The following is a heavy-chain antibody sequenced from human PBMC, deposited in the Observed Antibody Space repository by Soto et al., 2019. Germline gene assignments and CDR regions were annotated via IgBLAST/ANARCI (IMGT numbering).Heavy chain of an antibody. CDR1: GGSISSSSYY. CDR3: ARWKYNWQGSDAFDI. D-gene: IGHD1-1*01. CDR2: IYYSGST. J-gene: IGHJ3*02. Sequence: SETLSLTCTVSGGSISSSSYYWGWIRQPPGKGLEWIGSIYYSGSTYYNPSLKSRVTISVDTSKNQFSLKLSSVTAADTAVYYCARWKYNWQGSDAFDIWGQGTMVTVSS. V-gene: IGHV4-39*01.